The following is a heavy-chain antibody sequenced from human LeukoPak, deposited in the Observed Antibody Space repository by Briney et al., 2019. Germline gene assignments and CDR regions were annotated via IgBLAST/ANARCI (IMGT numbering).Heavy chain of an antibody. Sequence: SVKVSCKASGGTFSSYAISWVRQAPGQGLEWMGRIIPILGIANYAQKFQGRVTITADKSTSTAYMELSSLRSEDTAVYYCARGAIAVAGTGDFDYWGQGTLVTVSS. CDR3: ARGAIAVAGTGDFDY. CDR1: GGTFSSYA. V-gene: IGHV1-69*04. J-gene: IGHJ4*02. D-gene: IGHD6-19*01. CDR2: IIPILGIA.